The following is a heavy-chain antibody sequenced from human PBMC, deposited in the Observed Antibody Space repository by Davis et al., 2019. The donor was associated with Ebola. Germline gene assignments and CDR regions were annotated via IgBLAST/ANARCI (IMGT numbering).Heavy chain of an antibody. CDR1: GYTFTSYA. V-gene: IGHV1-3*01. J-gene: IGHJ6*02. CDR2: INAGNGNT. D-gene: IGHD1-26*01. CDR3: ARDGIRRGYYYYGMDV. Sequence: ASVTVSCKASGYTFTSYAMHWVRQTPGQRLEWMGWINAGNGNTKYSQKFQGRVTITRDTSASTAYMELSSLRSEDTAVYYCARDGIRRGYYYYGMDVWGQGTTVTVSS.